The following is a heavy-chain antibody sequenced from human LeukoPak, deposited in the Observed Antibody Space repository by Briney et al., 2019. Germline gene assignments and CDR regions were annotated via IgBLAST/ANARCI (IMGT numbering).Heavy chain of an antibody. J-gene: IGHJ4*02. D-gene: IGHD2-2*02. CDR2: IIPILGIA. V-gene: IGHV1-69*04. CDR3: ASVTRRYCSSTSCYTPFDY. Sequence: SVKVSCKASGGTFSSYAFSWVRQAPGQGLEWMGRIIPILGIANYAQKFQGRVTITADKSTSTAYMELSSLRSEDTAVYYCASVTRRYCSSTSCYTPFDYWGQGTLVTVSS. CDR1: GGTFSSYA.